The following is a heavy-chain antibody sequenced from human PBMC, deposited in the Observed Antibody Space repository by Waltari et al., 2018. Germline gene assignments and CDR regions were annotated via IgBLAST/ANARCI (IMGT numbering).Heavy chain of an antibody. D-gene: IGHD3-3*01. V-gene: IGHV4-34*01. Sequence: QLQLQQWGAGLLNPSETLSLTRAVYGGSFSGYYWSRIRQPPGNGLGWIGEINHRGSTNYNPSLKSRVTISVDTSKNQFSLKQRSVTAADTAVYYCARGLDYDFWSGYSDARDNWFDPWGQGTLVIVSS. CDR2: INHRGST. CDR3: ARGLDYDFWSGYSDARDNWFDP. J-gene: IGHJ5*02. CDR1: GGSFSGYY.